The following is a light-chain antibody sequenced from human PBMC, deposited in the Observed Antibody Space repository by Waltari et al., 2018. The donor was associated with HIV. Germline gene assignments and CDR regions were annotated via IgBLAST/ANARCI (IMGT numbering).Light chain of an antibody. V-gene: IGLV3-19*01. CDR2: DQN. J-gene: IGLJ1*01. Sequence: SSDLTQDPAVSVALGQTFRITCQGASRRHVSANWYQQKPGQAPVLIIYDQNRRPSGIPDRFTASGSGDTASLTISETQAEDEADYFCNSRDIHTNEHFFGPGTTVTVL. CDR1: SRRHVS. CDR3: NSRDIHTNEHF.